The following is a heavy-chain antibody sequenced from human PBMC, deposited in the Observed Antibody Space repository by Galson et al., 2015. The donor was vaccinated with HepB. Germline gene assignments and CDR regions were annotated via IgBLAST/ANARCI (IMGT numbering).Heavy chain of an antibody. V-gene: IGHV5-51*01. Sequence: QSGAEVKKPGESLKISCTGSRESLRNYWIGWVRQQPGKGLEWMGIIYPRDSDTSYSPSFQGQITISADDSISTAYLQWSSLKVSDTAIYYCARQVVGAANFEYWGQGTLVTVSS. D-gene: IGHD2-15*01. CDR1: RESLRNYW. CDR3: ARQVVGAANFEY. CDR2: IYPRDSDT. J-gene: IGHJ4*02.